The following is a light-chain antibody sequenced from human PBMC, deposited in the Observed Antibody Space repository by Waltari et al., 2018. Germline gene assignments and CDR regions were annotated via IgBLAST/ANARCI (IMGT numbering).Light chain of an antibody. J-gene: IGLJ2*01. CDR1: STDVGNYKR. V-gene: IGLV2-23*02. CDR2: AVS. Sequence: QSALTQPASVSGSPGQSITLSCPGTSTDVGNYKRFSWYQQHPGKAPKPMIYAVSKRPSGVSDRFSGSKSGDMASRTISGLQPEDEAEYFCSSYAGSSKGVFGGGTKVTVL. CDR3: SSYAGSSKGV.